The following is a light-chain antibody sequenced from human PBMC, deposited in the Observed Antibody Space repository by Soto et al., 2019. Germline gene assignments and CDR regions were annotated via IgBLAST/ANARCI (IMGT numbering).Light chain of an antibody. Sequence: QSALTQPPSASVSPGQSVTISCTGTSSDVGAYNYVYWYQQYPGKAPKLMIYEVNKRPSGVPDRFPGSKSGKTASLTVSGLQPEYEADYHCTSYAGSNIWVFGGGTKVTVL. CDR1: SSDVGAYNY. V-gene: IGLV2-8*01. CDR3: TSYAGSNIWV. J-gene: IGLJ3*02. CDR2: EVN.